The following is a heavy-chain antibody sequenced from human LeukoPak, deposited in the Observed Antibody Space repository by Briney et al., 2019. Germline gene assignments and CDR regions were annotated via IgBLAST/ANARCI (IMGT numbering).Heavy chain of an antibody. J-gene: IGHJ4*02. D-gene: IGHD3-9*01. CDR2: ISYDGSNK. Sequence: PGGSLRLSWAASGFTFSSYAMHWVRQAQGKGLEWVAVISYDGSNKYYADSVKGRFTISRDNSKNTLYLQMNSLRAEDTAVYYCARDSPILTGYSPQGVFYYWGQGTLVTVSS. V-gene: IGHV3-30-3*01. CDR3: ARDSPILTGYSPQGVFYY. CDR1: GFTFSSYA.